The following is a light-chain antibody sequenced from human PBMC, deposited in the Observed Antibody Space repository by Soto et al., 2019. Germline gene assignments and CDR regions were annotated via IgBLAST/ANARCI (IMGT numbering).Light chain of an antibody. Sequence: QSALTQPASVSGSPGQSTPFSCTGTTSNVGGYVSWYQHHPGKAPKLMIYVVSNRPSGVSNRFSGSKSGNTASLTISGLQPEDEADYYCSSYTTSNTRQIVFGTGTKLTVL. CDR3: SSYTTSNTRQIV. CDR1: TSNVGGY. J-gene: IGLJ1*01. CDR2: VVS. V-gene: IGLV2-14*03.